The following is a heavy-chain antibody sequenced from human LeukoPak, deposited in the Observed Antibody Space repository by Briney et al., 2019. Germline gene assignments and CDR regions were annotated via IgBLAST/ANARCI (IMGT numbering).Heavy chain of an antibody. V-gene: IGHV3-23*01. CDR1: GFTFSSYA. D-gene: IGHD3-22*01. CDR3: AKRGEAYYYDSSGYYATY. CDR2: ISGSGGST. J-gene: IGHJ4*02. Sequence: GSLRLSCAASGFTFSSYAMSWVRQAPGKGLEWVSAISGSGGSTYYADSVKGRFTISRDNSKNTLYLQMNSLRAEDTAVYYCAKRGEAYYYDSSGYYATYWGQGTLVTVSS.